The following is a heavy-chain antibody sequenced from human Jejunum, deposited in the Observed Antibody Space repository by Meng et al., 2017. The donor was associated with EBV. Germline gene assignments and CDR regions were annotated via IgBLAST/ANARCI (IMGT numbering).Heavy chain of an antibody. CDR3: SGDIRSEWGFNY. CDR2: IKSKTDGETT. Sequence: EWHLVESGGGLVGPGGSLRLSCAASGFTFVNAWMSWVRQAPGKGLEWVGRIKSKTDGETTDYAAPVKGRFTISRDDSKNTLYLQMNSLQKEDTAMYYCSGDIRSEWGFNYWGQGNLVTVSS. CDR1: GFTFVNAW. V-gene: IGHV3-15*01. J-gene: IGHJ4*02. D-gene: IGHD1-26*01.